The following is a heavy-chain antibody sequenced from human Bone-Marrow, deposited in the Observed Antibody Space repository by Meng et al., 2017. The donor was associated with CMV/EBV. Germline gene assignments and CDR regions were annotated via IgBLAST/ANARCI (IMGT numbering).Heavy chain of an antibody. CDR2: INPDSGDT. CDR3: TGVWVRGKHHYGMEV. D-gene: IGHD3-10*01. V-gene: IGHV1-2*02. J-gene: IGHJ6*02. CDR1: GYTFTGYY. Sequence: ASVKVSCKASGYTFTGYYIHWVRQAPGQGLEWMGWINPDSGDTNQAQRFQGRITMTKDTSISTAYMDLSRLRYDDTAIYYCTGVWVRGKHHYGMEVWGQGTTVTVSS.